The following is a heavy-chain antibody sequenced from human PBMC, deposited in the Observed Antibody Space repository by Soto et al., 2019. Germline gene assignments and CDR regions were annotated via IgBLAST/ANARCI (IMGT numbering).Heavy chain of an antibody. V-gene: IGHV3-21*01. CDR3: AREYDDYVWGSYRYGDYFDY. J-gene: IGHJ4*02. CDR2: ISSSSSYI. Sequence: EVQLVESGGGLVKPGGSLRLSCAASGFTFSSYSMNWVRQAPGKGLEWVSSISSSSSYIYYADSVNGRFTISRDNAKNSLYLQMNSLRAEDTAVYYCAREYDDYVWGSYRYGDYFDYWGQGTLVTVSS. D-gene: IGHD3-16*02. CDR1: GFTFSSYS.